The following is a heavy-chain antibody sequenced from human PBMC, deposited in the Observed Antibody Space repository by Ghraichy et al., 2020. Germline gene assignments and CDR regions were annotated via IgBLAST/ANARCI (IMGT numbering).Heavy chain of an antibody. J-gene: IGHJ4*02. CDR1: GGSFSGYY. V-gene: IGHV4-34*01. CDR3: ARWEVAGFYFDY. Sequence: SETLSLTCAVYGGSFSGYYWSWIRQPPGKGLEWIGEINHSGSTNYNPSLKSRVTISVDTSKNQFSLKLSSVTAADTAVYYCARWEVAGFYFDYWGQGTLVTVSS. CDR2: INHSGST. D-gene: IGHD6-19*01.